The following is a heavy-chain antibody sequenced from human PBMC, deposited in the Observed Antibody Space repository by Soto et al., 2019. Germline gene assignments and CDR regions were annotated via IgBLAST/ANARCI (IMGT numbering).Heavy chain of an antibody. J-gene: IGHJ6*03. CDR1: GFTFSSYW. CDR3: WARPRDYYYYYMDV. V-gene: IGHV3-74*01. D-gene: IGHD6-6*01. Sequence: PGGSLRLSCAASGFTFSSYWMHWVRQAPGKGLVWVSRINSDGSSTSYADSVKGRFTISRDDAKNTLYIQMNSLRAEDTAVYYCWARPRDYYYYYMDVWGKGTTVTVSS. CDR2: INSDGSST.